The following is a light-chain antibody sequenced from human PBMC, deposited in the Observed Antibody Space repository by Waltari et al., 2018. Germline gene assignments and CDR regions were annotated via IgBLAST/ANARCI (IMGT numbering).Light chain of an antibody. J-gene: IGKJ1*01. CDR2: DAS. Sequence: DIVLTQSPGTLSLSPGERASIFCRASQSVGKYLAWYQQKPGQAPRLVMYDASTRATGIPDRFSGSGSGTDFSLTISRLEPEDFAVHYCQKYVNLPATFGQGTRVEIK. CDR1: QSVGKY. V-gene: IGKV3-20*01. CDR3: QKYVNLPAT.